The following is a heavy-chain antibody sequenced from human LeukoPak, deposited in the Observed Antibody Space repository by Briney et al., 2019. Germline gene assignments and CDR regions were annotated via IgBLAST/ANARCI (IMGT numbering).Heavy chain of an antibody. Sequence: SVKVSCKASGGTFSSYAISWVRQAPGQGLEWMGWIIPIFGTANYAQKFQGRVTITTDESTSTAYMELSSLRSEDTAVYYCARQGRSESNYYYYMDVWGKGTTVTVSS. V-gene: IGHV1-69*05. CDR1: GGTFSSYA. D-gene: IGHD1-14*01. J-gene: IGHJ6*03. CDR3: ARQGRSESNYYYYMDV. CDR2: IIPIFGTA.